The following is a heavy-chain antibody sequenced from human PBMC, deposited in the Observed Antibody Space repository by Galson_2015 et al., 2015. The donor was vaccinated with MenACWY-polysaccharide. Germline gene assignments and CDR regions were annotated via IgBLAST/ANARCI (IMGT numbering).Heavy chain of an antibody. Sequence: PALVKPTQTLTLTCTFSGFSLSSRGMCVSWVRQPPGKALEWLALIQWDDNKYYSTSLKTRLTISKDTSKNQVILTMTNMDPVDTATHYCSRIRKLYSSSWYDYYYYGMDVWGQGTTVTVSS. V-gene: IGHV2-70*20. CDR1: GFSLSSRGMC. D-gene: IGHD6-13*01. J-gene: IGHJ6*02. CDR3: SRIRKLYSSSWYDYYYYGMDV. CDR2: IQWDDNK.